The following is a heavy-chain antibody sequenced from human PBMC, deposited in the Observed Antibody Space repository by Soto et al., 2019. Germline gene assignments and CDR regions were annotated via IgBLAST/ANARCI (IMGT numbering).Heavy chain of an antibody. CDR2: ISSANSYI. V-gene: IGHV3-21*06. Sequence: EMKLVESGGGPVKPGGSLRLSCEASGFTFSSQTMIWVRQAPGRGLEWVASISSANSYIYYGDSVKGRFTISRDNAKNSLYLQMNDLRAEDTAVYYCARGFGSYDWIDPWGQGALVTVSS. J-gene: IGHJ5*02. CDR3: ARGFGSYDWIDP. D-gene: IGHD3-16*01. CDR1: GFTFSSQT.